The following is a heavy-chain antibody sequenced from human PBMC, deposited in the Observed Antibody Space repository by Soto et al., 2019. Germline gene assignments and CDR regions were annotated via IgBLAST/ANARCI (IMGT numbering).Heavy chain of an antibody. J-gene: IGHJ3*02. CDR3: ARDGGTTVVSRAFDM. D-gene: IGHD4-17*01. CDR2: IYYSGST. V-gene: IGHV4-59*01. Sequence: SETLSLTCTVSGGSISGYYWSWIRQPPGKGLEWIGNIYYSGSTNYNPSLKSRVTISVDTSKNQFSLKLSSVTAADTAVYYCARDGGTTVVSRAFDMWGQGTMVTVS. CDR1: GGSISGYY.